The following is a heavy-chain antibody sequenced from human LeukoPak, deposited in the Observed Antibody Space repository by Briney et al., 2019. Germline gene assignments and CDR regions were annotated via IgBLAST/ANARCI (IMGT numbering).Heavy chain of an antibody. J-gene: IGHJ5*02. D-gene: IGHD6-13*01. V-gene: IGHV4-39*01. CDR3: ARHSAAVPFDP. CDR2: IYYSGST. Sequence: RSSETLSLTCTVSGGSISSSSYYWGWVRQPPGQGLDWIGSIYYSGSTYYNSSLKSRVTISVDTSENQFSLKLSSVTAADTAVYYCARHSAAVPFDPWGQGTQVTISS. CDR1: GGSISSSSYY.